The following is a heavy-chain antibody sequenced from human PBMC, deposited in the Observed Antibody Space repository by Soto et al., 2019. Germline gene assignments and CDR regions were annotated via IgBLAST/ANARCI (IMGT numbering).Heavy chain of an antibody. CDR3: AKGSYYDSSGYGYDVGAFDI. D-gene: IGHD3-22*01. V-gene: IGHV3-23*01. J-gene: IGHJ3*02. CDR2: ISGSGGST. CDR1: GFTFSSYA. Sequence: GGSLRLSCAASGFTFSSYAMSWVRQAPGKGLEWVSAISGSGGSTYYADSVKGRFTISRDNSKNTLYLQMNSLRAEDTAVYYCAKGSYYDSSGYGYDVGAFDIWGQGTMVTVSS.